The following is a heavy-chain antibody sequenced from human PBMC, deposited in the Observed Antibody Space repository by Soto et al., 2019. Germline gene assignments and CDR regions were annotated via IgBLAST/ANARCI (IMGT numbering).Heavy chain of an antibody. CDR2: IIPIFGTA. J-gene: IGHJ4*02. D-gene: IGHD3-10*01. CDR1: GGTFSSYA. V-gene: IGHV1-69*01. CDR3: AREDSITSVRGVRLDY. Sequence: QVQLVQSGAEVKKPGASVKVSCKASGGTFSSYAISWVRQAPGQGLEWMGGIIPIFGTANYAQKCQGRVTITADESTSTADMELSSLRSEDTAVYYCAREDSITSVRGVRLDYWGQGTLVTVSS.